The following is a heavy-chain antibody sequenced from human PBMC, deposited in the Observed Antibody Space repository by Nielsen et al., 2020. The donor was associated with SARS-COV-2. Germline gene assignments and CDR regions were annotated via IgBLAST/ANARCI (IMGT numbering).Heavy chain of an antibody. Sequence: GESLKISCAASGSTFSSYAMSWVRQAPGKGLEWVSAISGSGGSTYYADSVKGRFTISRDNSKNTLYLQMNSLRAEDTAVYYCAKAPFPSSSWYPGWFDPWGQGTLVTVSS. CDR2: ISGSGGST. J-gene: IGHJ5*02. D-gene: IGHD6-13*01. CDR3: AKAPFPSSSWYPGWFDP. CDR1: GSTFSSYA. V-gene: IGHV3-23*01.